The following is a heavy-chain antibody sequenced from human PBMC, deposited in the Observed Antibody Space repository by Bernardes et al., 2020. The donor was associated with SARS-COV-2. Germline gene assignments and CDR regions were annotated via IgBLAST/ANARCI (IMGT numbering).Heavy chain of an antibody. CDR1: GYTFSDFY. Sequence: ASVKVSCTASGYTFSDFYIHWLRQAPGQGLEWMGWISPKSGAPNHAQKFQGRVTMTRDTSITTDYMELSSLTSDDTAVYYCARTFYYDRGGDSLFDLWGQGTPVTVSS. V-gene: IGHV1-2*02. D-gene: IGHD2-21*01. J-gene: IGHJ4*02. CDR3: ARTFYYDRGGDSLFDL. CDR2: ISPKSGAP.